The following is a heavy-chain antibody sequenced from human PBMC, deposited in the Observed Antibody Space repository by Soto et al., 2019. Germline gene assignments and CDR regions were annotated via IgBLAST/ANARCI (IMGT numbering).Heavy chain of an antibody. CDR2: IYYSGTA. CDR1: GGSISSYS. V-gene: IGHV4-59*01. Sequence: SETLSLTCTVSGGSISSYSWSWIRQPPGKGLEWIGSIYYSGTANYTPSLKSRVTIVLDTSKNQFSLKLSSVTAADTAVYYCAATDLYYYMDVWGKGTTVTVSS. J-gene: IGHJ6*03. CDR3: AATDLYYYMDV. D-gene: IGHD4-4*01.